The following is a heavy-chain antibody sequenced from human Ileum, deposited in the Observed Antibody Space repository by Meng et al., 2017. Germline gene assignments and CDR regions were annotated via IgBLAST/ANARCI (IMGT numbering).Heavy chain of an antibody. CDR1: GGSVSTSDYQ. Sequence: QVQLQESGPGLVRRSETLSLICTVSGGSVSTSDYQWGWIRQPPGKGLEWIGYAGTNYNPSLKSRVTISVDTSKRQFSLKLTSVTAADTAVYYCARDHWGSLDYWGQGILVTVSS. CDR2: AGT. V-gene: IGHV4-61*08. CDR3: ARDHWGSLDY. J-gene: IGHJ4*02. D-gene: IGHD7-27*01.